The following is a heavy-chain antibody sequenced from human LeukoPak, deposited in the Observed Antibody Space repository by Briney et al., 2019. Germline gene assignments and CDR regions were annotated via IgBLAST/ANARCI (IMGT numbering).Heavy chain of an antibody. J-gene: IGHJ6*03. CDR1: GGSFSGYY. V-gene: IGHV4-34*01. D-gene: IGHD2-15*01. CDR3: ARGRGVYCSGGSCYSALYYYYYYLDV. CDR2: TNHSGST. Sequence: SETLSLTCAVYGGSFSGYYWSWIRQPPGKGLEWIGETNHSGSTNYNPSLKSRVTISVDTSKNQFSLKLSSVTAADTAVYYCARGRGVYCSGGSCYSALYYYYYYLDVWGKGTTVTVSS.